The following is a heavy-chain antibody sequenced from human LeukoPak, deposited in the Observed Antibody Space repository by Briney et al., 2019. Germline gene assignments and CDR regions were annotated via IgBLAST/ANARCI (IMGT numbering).Heavy chain of an antibody. V-gene: IGHV3-23*01. CDR1: GFILSNYA. D-gene: IGHD1-26*01. J-gene: IGHJ3*02. CDR3: AKSSKWELPYDAFDI. CDR2: ISAGGGGS. Sequence: GGSLRLSCAASGFILSNYAMSWVRQAPGKGLEWVSSISAGGGGSYYADSVKGRFTISRDNSKNTLYLQMNSLRAEDTAVYYCAKSSKWELPYDAFDIWGQGTMVTVSS.